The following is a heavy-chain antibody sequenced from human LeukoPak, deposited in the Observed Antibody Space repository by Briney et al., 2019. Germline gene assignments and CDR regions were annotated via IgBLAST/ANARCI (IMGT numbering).Heavy chain of an antibody. V-gene: IGHV2-5*02. D-gene: IGHD3-10*01. CDR3: AHSSTMVRGVIAFDI. Sequence: SGPTLVKPTQTLTLTCTFSGVLLSTTGGGVGWIRQPPVKALERLALIYWDDDRRYSPSLKSRPAITKDTSKNQVVLTMTNMDPVDTATYYCAHSSTMVRGVIAFDIWAKGQWSPSLQ. J-gene: IGHJ3*02. CDR1: GVLLSTTGGG. CDR2: IYWDDDR.